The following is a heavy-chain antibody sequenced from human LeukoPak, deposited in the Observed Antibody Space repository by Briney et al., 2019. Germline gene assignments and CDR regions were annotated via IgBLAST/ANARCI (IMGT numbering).Heavy chain of an antibody. CDR2: IRYDGSNK. J-gene: IGHJ4*02. Sequence: GGSLRLSCAASGFTFSSYGMHWVRQAPGKGLEWVAFIRYDGSNKYYADSVKGRFTISRDNSKNTLYLQMNSLRAEDTAVYYCAKAGLRGRGRYSYGYTDYWGQGTLVTVSS. CDR3: AKAGLRGRGRYSYGYTDY. CDR1: GFTFSSYG. V-gene: IGHV3-30*02. D-gene: IGHD5-18*01.